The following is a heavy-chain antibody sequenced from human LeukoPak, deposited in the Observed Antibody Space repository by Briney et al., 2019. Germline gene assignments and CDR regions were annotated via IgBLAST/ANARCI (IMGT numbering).Heavy chain of an antibody. V-gene: IGHV4-30-2*01. D-gene: IGHD2-8*02. CDR3: ASEDTGSFDY. Sequence: SQTLSLTCAVSGGSIRSGGYSWSWIRHPPGKGLEWIGYIYHSGSTYDNPSLKSRVTISVNRSKNQSSLKLSSVTGADTAAYYCASEDTGSFDYWGQGTLVTVSS. CDR1: GGSIRSGGYS. CDR2: IYHSGST. J-gene: IGHJ4*02.